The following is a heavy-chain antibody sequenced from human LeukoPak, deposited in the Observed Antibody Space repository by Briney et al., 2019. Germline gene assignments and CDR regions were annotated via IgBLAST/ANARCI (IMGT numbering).Heavy chain of an antibody. CDR2: ISGSGGST. CDR1: GFTFSSYA. J-gene: IGHJ5*02. V-gene: IGHV3-23*01. CDR3: AKDKSAYNWNDNWFDP. D-gene: IGHD1-1*01. Sequence: GGSLRLSCEASGFTFSSYAMSWVRQAPGKGLEWVSAISGSGGSTYYADSVKGRFTISRDNSKNTLYLQMNSLRAEDTAVYYCAKDKSAYNWNDNWFDPWGQGTLVTVSS.